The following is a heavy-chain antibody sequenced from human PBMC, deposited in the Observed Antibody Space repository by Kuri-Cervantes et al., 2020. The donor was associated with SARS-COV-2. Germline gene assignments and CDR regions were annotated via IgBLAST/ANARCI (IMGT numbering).Heavy chain of an antibody. Sequence: SETLSLTCTVSGASMSDPMSHYYWNWIRLTPGKGLEWIGYIFHTGSNSQNPSLKSRVTISLDTSKNQFSLSLNSVTPADTAVYYCATKLFGEHWFDPWGQGIWGTVSS. V-gene: IGHV4-61*01. CDR3: ATKLFGEHWFDP. D-gene: IGHD3-10*01. J-gene: IGHJ5*02. CDR1: GASMSDPMSHYY. CDR2: IFHTGSN.